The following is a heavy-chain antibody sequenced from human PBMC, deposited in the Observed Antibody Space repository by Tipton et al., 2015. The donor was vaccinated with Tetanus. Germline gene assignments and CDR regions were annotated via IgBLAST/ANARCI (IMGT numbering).Heavy chain of an antibody. CDR1: GYTFTSYD. CDR3: ARSQQLVGVMDV. CDR2: MNPNSGNT. Sequence: VQLVQSGAEVKKPGASVKVSCKASGYTFTSYDINWVRQATGQGLEWMGWMNPNSGNTGYAQKFQGRVTMTRNPSISTAYVERSSLRSEDTAVYYCARSQQLVGVMDVWGQGTTVTVSS. V-gene: IGHV1-8*01. D-gene: IGHD6-13*01. J-gene: IGHJ6*02.